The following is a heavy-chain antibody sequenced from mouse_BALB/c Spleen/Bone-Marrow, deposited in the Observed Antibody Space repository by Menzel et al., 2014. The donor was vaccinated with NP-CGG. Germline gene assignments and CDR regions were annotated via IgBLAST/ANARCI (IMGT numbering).Heavy chain of an antibody. CDR3: TVPFGPGFDY. CDR2: IRLKSNNYAT. V-gene: IGHV6-6*02. Sequence: DVMLVESGGGLVQPGRSRKLSCAASGFTFSNYWMNWVRQSPEKGLEWVAEIRLKSNNYATHYAESVKGRFTISRDDSKSSVYLQMNNLRAEDTGIYYCTVPFGPGFDYWGQGTTLTVSS. CDR1: GFTFSNYW. J-gene: IGHJ2*01.